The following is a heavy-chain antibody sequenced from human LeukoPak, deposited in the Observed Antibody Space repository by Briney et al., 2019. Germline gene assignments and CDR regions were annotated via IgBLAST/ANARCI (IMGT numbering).Heavy chain of an antibody. CDR1: GYTFSSYG. V-gene: IGHV1-18*01. CDR2: ISAYNGNT. Sequence: ASVKVSCKASGYTFSSYGISWVRQAPGQGLEWVGRISAYNGNTNYAQKLQGRVTMTTDTSTSTAYMELRSLRSDDTAVHYCARGEAAMGLYYYYYMDVWGKGTTVTVSS. J-gene: IGHJ6*03. D-gene: IGHD5-18*01. CDR3: ARGEAAMGLYYYYYMDV.